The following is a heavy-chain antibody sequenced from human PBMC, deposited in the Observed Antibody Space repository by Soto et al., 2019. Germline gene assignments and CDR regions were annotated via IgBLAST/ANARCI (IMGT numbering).Heavy chain of an antibody. D-gene: IGHD6-19*01. CDR3: EREKSGWPMDY. CDR2: ISSSSSYI. CDR1: GFTFSSYS. J-gene: IGHJ4*02. V-gene: IGHV3-21*01. Sequence: EVQLVESGGGLVKPGGSLRLSCAASGFTFSSYSMNWVRQAPGKGLEWVSSISSSSSYIYYADSVKGRFTISRDNAKNSLYLKMNTLRAYDTAVHYREREKSGWPMDYWGQVTLVTVSS.